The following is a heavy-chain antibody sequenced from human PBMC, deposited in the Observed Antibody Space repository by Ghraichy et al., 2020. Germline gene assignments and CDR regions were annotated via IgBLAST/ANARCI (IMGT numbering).Heavy chain of an antibody. D-gene: IGHD1-26*01. CDR3: ARDPNQWELPSPDYFDY. Sequence: SVKVSCKASGGTFSSYAISWVRQAPGQGLEWMGRIIPILGIANYAQKFQGRVTITADKSTSTAYMELSSLRSEDTAVYYCARDPNQWELPSPDYFDYWGQGTLVTVSS. V-gene: IGHV1-69*04. CDR1: GGTFSSYA. J-gene: IGHJ4*02. CDR2: IIPILGIA.